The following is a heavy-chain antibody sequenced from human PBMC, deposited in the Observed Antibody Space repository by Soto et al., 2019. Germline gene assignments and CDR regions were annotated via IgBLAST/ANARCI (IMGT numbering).Heavy chain of an antibody. CDR1: GFTFSSYE. J-gene: IGHJ6*02. V-gene: IGHV3-48*03. CDR3: ARDPRGYNNGYYGMDV. D-gene: IGHD5-18*01. Sequence: EVQLVESGGGLVQPGGSLRLSCAASGFTFSSYEMNWVRQAPGKGLEWVSYIDASGSGIYYADSVKGRFTIFRDNAKNSLYLQMNSLRAEDTALYYCARDPRGYNNGYYGMDVWGQGTTVTVSS. CDR2: IDASGSGI.